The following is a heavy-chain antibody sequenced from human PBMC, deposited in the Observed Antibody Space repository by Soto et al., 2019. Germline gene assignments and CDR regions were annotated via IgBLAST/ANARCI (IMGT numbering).Heavy chain of an antibody. CDR2: IKQDGSER. J-gene: IGHJ4*02. D-gene: IGHD7-27*01. CDR1: GFTLSRYW. V-gene: IGHV3-7*01. CDR3: ARDNGGDHV. Sequence: GGSLRLSCAASGFTLSRYWMTWVRQAPGKGLEWVANIKQDGSERYYVVSVEGRFTISRDNAKNSLFLQMNNLRVEDTAVYYCARDNGGDHVWGQGTLVTVSS.